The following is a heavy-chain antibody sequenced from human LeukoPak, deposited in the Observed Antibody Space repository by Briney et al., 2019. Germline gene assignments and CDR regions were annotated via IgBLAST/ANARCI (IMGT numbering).Heavy chain of an antibody. CDR2: ISGSGGST. J-gene: IGHJ6*02. V-gene: IGHV3-23*01. D-gene: IGHD4-17*01. CDR1: GFTFSSYA. Sequence: GGSLRLSCAASGFTFSSYAMSWVRQAPGKGREWVSAISGSGGSTYYADSVKGRFTISRDNSKNTLDLQMNSLRAEDTAVYYCAKATVTSYYYYYGMDVWGQGTTVTVSS. CDR3: AKATVTSYYYYYGMDV.